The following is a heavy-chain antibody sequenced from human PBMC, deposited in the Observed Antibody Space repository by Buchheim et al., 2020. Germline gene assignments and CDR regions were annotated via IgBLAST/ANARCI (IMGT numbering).Heavy chain of an antibody. Sequence: QVQLVQSGAEVKKPGSSVKVSCKASGGTFSSYAISWVRQAPGQGLEWMGGIIPIFGTANYAQKFQGRVTITEDKSTGTAYMELSSLRSEDTAVYYCARGSGSSSWFVSPGLGYYYGMDVWGQGTT. CDR3: ARGSGSSSWFVSPGLGYYYGMDV. J-gene: IGHJ6*02. V-gene: IGHV1-69*06. D-gene: IGHD6-13*01. CDR1: GGTFSSYA. CDR2: IIPIFGTA.